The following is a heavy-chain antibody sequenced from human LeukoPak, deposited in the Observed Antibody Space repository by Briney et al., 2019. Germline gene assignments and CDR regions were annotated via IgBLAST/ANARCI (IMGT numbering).Heavy chain of an antibody. Sequence: GASAKVSCKASGYTFPSFGMGWVRQAPVQGPEWIGWISAYNGNTNYSQKLKGRLTMTTDTSTSKAYMELRSLRSDDTAVYYCTRDLLDSYGLNSFDYWGQGTLVTVSS. D-gene: IGHD5-18*01. CDR3: TRDLLDSYGLNSFDY. J-gene: IGHJ4*02. CDR2: ISAYNGNT. V-gene: IGHV1-18*01. CDR1: GYTFPSFG.